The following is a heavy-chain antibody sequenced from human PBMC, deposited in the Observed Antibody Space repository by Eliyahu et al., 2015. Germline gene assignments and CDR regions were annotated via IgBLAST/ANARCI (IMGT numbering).Heavy chain of an antibody. CDR3: ATSIAARPIGTGYYFDY. J-gene: IGHJ4*02. CDR2: ISSSSSYI. V-gene: IGHV3-21*01. D-gene: IGHD6-6*01. CDR1: GFIFSXYT. Sequence: EVQLVESGGGLVKPGGSLRLSCAASGFIFSXYTMNWVRQAPGKGLEWVSSISSSSSYIYYADSLKGRFTISRDNAKNSLYLQMNSLRAEDTAVYYCATSIAARPIGTGYYFDYWGQGTLVTVSS.